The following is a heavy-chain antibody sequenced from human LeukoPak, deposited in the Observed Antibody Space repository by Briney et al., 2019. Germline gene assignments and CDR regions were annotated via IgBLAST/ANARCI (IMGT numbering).Heavy chain of an antibody. J-gene: IGHJ4*02. CDR2: ISMDGSST. D-gene: IGHD1-1*01. CDR1: GFTFSSYW. V-gene: IGHV3-30*18. CDR3: AKDTTPGTLDH. Sequence: GGSLRLSCAASGFTFSSYWMNWARQAPGKGLEWVALISMDGSSTYYADSVKGRFTISKDNSKNTLYLQMNSLRTEDTAVYYCAKDTTPGTLDHWGQGTLVTVSS.